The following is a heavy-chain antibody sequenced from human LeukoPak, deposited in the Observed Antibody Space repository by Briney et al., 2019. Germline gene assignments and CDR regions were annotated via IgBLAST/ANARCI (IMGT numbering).Heavy chain of an antibody. CDR2: IYYSGST. CDR3: ARHPLPYFDY. V-gene: IGHV4-39*01. Sequence: SETLSLTCTVSGGSISRSSYYWGWIRQPPGKGLEWIGSIYYSGSTYYNPSLKSRVTISVDTSKNQFSLKLSSVTAADTAVYYCARHPLPYFDYWGQGTLVTVSS. CDR1: GGSISRSSYY. J-gene: IGHJ4*02.